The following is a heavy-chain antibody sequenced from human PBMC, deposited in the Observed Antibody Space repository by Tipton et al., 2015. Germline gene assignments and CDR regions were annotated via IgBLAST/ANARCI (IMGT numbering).Heavy chain of an antibody. CDR1: GGSIDSYY. D-gene: IGHD2-8*01. J-gene: IGHJ4*02. CDR3: ARTDALGHFDY. Sequence: TLSLTCTVSGGSIDSYYWSWIRQPPGMRLEWIGYIDFRGSTEYNPSLKSRVSISVDTSKNQFSLRLNSVTAADTAVYFCARTDALGHFDYWGLGTLVTVSS. CDR2: IDFRGST. V-gene: IGHV4-59*07.